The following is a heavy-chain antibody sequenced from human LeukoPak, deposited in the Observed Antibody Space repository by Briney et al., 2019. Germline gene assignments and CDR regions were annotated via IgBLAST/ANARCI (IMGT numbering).Heavy chain of an antibody. CDR1: GGSISSYY. CDR3: ARDQPGGYCSGGSCKPFDY. Sequence: PSETLSLTCTVSGGSISSYYWSWIRQPPGKGLEWIGYIYYSGSTNYNPSLKSRVTISVDTSKNQFSLKLSSVTAADTAVYYCARDQPGGYCSGGSCKPFDYWGQGTLVTVSS. D-gene: IGHD2-15*01. CDR2: IYYSGST. V-gene: IGHV4-59*12. J-gene: IGHJ4*02.